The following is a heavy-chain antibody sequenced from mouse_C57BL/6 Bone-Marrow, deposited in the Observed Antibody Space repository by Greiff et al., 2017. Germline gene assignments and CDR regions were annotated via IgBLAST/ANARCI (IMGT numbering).Heavy chain of an antibody. D-gene: IGHD1-1*01. CDR2: IDPSDSYT. CDR3: ARWDYCYGSSHWYFDV. CDR1: GYTFTSYW. V-gene: IGHV1-69*01. Sequence: QVQLQQPGAELVMPGASVKLSCKASGYTFTSYWMPWVKQRPGQGLEWIGEIDPSDSYTNYNQKFKGKSTLTVDKSSSTAYMQLSSLTSEDSAVYYCARWDYCYGSSHWYFDVWGTGTTVTVSS. J-gene: IGHJ1*03.